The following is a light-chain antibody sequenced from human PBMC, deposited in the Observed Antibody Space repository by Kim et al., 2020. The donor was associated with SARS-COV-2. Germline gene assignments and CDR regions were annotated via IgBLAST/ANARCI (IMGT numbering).Light chain of an antibody. J-gene: IGLJ3*02. CDR3: QVWDSSTGV. CDR1: NIGTKN. Sequence: SYELTQPLSVSVALGQTARITCGGNNIGTKNVNWFQQKPGQAPVLVICGDSNRPSGIPERFSGSNSGNTATLTISRAQPGVEADNYCQVWDSSTGVFGGG. CDR2: GDS. V-gene: IGLV3-9*01.